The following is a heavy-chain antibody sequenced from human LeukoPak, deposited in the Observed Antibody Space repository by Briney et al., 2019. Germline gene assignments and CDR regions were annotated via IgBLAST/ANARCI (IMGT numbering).Heavy chain of an antibody. CDR1: GFTFSSYE. D-gene: IGHD3-16*02. CDR3: ARTYSWSLSRFDY. CDR2: ISASGTIT. V-gene: IGHV3-48*03. Sequence: GGSLRLSCAASGFTFSSYEMNWVRQAPGKGLEWISYISASGTITHYADSVEGRFTISRDNSKNTLYLQMNSLRAEDTAVYYCARTYSWSLSRFDYWGQGTLVTVSS. J-gene: IGHJ4*02.